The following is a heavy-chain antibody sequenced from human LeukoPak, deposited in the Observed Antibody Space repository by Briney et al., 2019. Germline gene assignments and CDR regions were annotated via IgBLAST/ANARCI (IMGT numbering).Heavy chain of an antibody. CDR1: GGSITETSYF. J-gene: IGHJ4*02. CDR3: ARRKVAAEIDF. CDR2: IYYRGNT. Sequence: SETLSLTCTVSGGSITETSYFWGWIRQPPGKGLEWIGSIYYRGNTYYNPPLKSRVTLFVDTSKNQFSLKLTSVTAADTAIYYCARRKVAAEIDFWGQGTLVTVSS. V-gene: IGHV4-39*01. D-gene: IGHD6-13*01.